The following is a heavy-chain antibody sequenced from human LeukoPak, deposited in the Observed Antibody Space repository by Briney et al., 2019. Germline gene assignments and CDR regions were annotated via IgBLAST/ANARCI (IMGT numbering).Heavy chain of an antibody. CDR2: IRSDGSNK. J-gene: IGHJ4*02. Sequence: PGGSLRLSCAGSGFSFSSYGMHWVRQAPGKGLEWMAFIRSDGSNKYYADSVKGRFTISRDNSKNTLYLQMNSLRAEDTAVYYCASYDSNYGFSSGSYWGQGTLVTVSS. CDR3: ASYDSNYGFSSGSY. CDR1: GFSFSSYG. D-gene: IGHD4-11*01. V-gene: IGHV3-30*02.